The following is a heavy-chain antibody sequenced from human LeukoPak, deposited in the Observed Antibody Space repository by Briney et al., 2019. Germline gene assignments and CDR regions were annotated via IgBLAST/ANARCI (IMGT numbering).Heavy chain of an antibody. CDR3: ARGYDWDFHYFDY. D-gene: IGHD1-7*01. V-gene: IGHV3-66*01. CDR2: LYTGGEG. J-gene: IGHJ4*02. CDR1: GLSVSSNY. Sequence: GGSLRLSCAASGLSVSSNYMSWVRQAPGKRLEWVAVLYTGGEGYYLDSVKDRFTISRDNSKNILYLQMNRLRAEDTAMYYCARGYDWDFHYFDYWGQGTLVTVS.